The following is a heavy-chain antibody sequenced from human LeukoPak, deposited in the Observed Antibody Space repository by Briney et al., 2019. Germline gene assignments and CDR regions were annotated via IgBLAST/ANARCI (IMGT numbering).Heavy chain of an antibody. Sequence: ASVTLSCTGSGGTFTSYAISWVRQAPGQGLGWMGRIIPILGIANYAQKFQGRVTITADKSTSTAYMELSSLRPEDTAVCYCARVRDDSSGYYFDYWGQGTLVTVSS. CDR2: IIPILGIA. V-gene: IGHV1-69*04. CDR1: GGTFTSYA. J-gene: IGHJ4*02. D-gene: IGHD3-22*01. CDR3: ARVRDDSSGYYFDY.